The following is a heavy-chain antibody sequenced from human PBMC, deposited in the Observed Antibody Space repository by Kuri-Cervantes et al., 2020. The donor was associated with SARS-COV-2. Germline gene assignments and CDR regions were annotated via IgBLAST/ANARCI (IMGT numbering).Heavy chain of an antibody. J-gene: IGHJ6*03. V-gene: IGHV3-33*08. Sequence: GGSLRLSCVASGFTFSNYVIHWVRQAPGKGLGWVAVIWYDGENEYYAGSVKGRFTISRDNSKNTVSLHMSSLRAEDTAMYYLARGAANYYYMDAWGKGTTVTVSS. CDR1: GFTFSNYV. D-gene: IGHD3-16*01. CDR2: IWYDGENE. CDR3: ARGAANYYYMDA.